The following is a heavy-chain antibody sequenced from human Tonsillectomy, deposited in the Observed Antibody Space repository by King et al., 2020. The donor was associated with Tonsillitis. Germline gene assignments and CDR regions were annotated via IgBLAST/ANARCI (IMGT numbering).Heavy chain of an antibody. J-gene: IGHJ4*01. CDR2: XXXXXXXX. V-gene: IGHV3-33*01. CDR1: GFTFTKXG. Sequence: QLVQSGGGVVQPGXSLRXSXAXSGFTFTKXGMXWVRXXPGXGLXXXTXXXXXXXXXXYXXXXXXXFAXSXDNXXNTLYLQMNXLRVEDTAVYYCARVGEDASLIRGASLDYWGHGTLVTVSS. D-gene: IGHD3-10*01. CDR3: ARVGEDASLIRGASLDY.